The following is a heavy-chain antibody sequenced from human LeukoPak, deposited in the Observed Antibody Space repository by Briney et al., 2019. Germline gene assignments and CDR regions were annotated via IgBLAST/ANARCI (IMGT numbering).Heavy chain of an antibody. J-gene: IGHJ4*02. Sequence: GESLKISRKGSGYSFTSYWIGWVRQMPGKGLEWMGIIYPGDSDTRYSPSFQGQVTISADKSISTAYLQWSSLKASDTAMYYCARVTYYYDSSGYRLWDYWGQGTLFTVSS. CDR3: ARVTYYYDSSGYRLWDY. CDR2: IYPGDSDT. V-gene: IGHV5-51*01. CDR1: GYSFTSYW. D-gene: IGHD3-22*01.